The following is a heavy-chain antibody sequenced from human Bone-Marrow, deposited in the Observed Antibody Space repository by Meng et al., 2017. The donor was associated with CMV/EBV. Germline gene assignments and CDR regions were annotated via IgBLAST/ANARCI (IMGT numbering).Heavy chain of an antibody. V-gene: IGHV3-21*01. CDR1: GFTFSSYS. CDR2: ISSSSSYI. D-gene: IGHD6-13*01. Sequence: ETLSLTCAASGFTFSSYSMNWVRQAPGKGLEWVSSISSSSSYIYYADSVKGRFTISRDNAKNSLYLQMNSLRAEDTAVYYCARDLYDSSSSYYYYYYYGMDVWGQGTTVTVSS. J-gene: IGHJ6*02. CDR3: ARDLYDSSSSYYYYYYYGMDV.